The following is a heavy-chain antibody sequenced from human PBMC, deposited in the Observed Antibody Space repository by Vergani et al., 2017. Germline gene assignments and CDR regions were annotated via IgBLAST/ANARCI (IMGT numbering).Heavy chain of an antibody. D-gene: IGHD6-19*01. Sequence: QVQLVQSGAEVKKPGSSVKVSCKASGGTFSSYTISWVRQAPGQGLEWMGRIIPILGIANYAQKFQGRVTITADKSTSTAYMRLSSLRPEDTAVYYCAGGGRAVAGQDGEAFDIWGQGTMVTVSS. J-gene: IGHJ3*02. CDR1: GGTFSSYT. CDR3: AGGGRAVAGQDGEAFDI. V-gene: IGHV1-69*02. CDR2: IIPILGIA.